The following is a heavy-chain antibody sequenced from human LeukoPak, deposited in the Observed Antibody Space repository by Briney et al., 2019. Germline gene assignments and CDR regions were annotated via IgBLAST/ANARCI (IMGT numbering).Heavy chain of an antibody. D-gene: IGHD3-10*01. CDR2: ITSGDTAI. CDR1: GFTFSDFD. CDR3: ARSGGNSPVDY. J-gene: IGHJ4*02. V-gene: IGHV3-11*01. Sequence: GGSLRLSCAASGFTFSDFDMSWIRQAPGKGLEWVSYITSGDTAIYYADSVKGRFTISRDNAKNSLFLQMNSLRAEDTAVYYCARSGGNSPVDYWGQGTLVTFSS.